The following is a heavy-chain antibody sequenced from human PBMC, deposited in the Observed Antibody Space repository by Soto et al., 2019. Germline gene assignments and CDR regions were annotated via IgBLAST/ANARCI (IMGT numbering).Heavy chain of an antibody. CDR1: GFTFSSYG. D-gene: IGHD2-2*01. V-gene: IGHV3-33*01. CDR3: ARGKYRERMDV. J-gene: IGHJ6*02. Sequence: GGSLRLSCAASGFTFSSYGMHWVRQAPGKGLEWVAVIWYDGGNKYYADSVKGRFTISRDNSKNTLYLQMNSLRAEDTAVYYCARGKYRERMDVWGQGTTVTVS. CDR2: IWYDGGNK.